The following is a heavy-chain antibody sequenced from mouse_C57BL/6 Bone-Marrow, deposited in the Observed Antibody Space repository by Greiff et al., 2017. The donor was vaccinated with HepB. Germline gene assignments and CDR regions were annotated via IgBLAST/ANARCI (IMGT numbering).Heavy chain of an antibody. CDR3: TPYYYGSA. D-gene: IGHD1-1*01. CDR2: IDPGNGDT. Sequence: VQLQQSGAELVRPGASVKLSCTASGFNIKDDYMHWVKQRPEQGLEWIGWIDPGNGDTEYASKFQGKATITADTSSNTAYLQLSSLTSEDTAVYYCTPYYYGSAWGQGTTLTVSS. V-gene: IGHV14-4*01. CDR1: GFNIKDDY. J-gene: IGHJ2*01.